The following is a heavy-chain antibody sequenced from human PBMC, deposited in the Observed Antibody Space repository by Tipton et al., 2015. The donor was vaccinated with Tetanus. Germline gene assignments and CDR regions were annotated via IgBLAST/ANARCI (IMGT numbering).Heavy chain of an antibody. Sequence: SLRLSCVPSGFTFSSYGMHWVRQAPGKGLEWVAVISFDGSSQHYADSVKGRFTISRDNSKNTVYLQMNSLRDEDTALYYCAKEKMLVDSFDMWGQGTMVTVSS. V-gene: IGHV3-30*04. CDR1: GFTFSSYG. D-gene: IGHD3-10*02. CDR3: AKEKMLVDSFDM. CDR2: ISFDGSSQ. J-gene: IGHJ3*02.